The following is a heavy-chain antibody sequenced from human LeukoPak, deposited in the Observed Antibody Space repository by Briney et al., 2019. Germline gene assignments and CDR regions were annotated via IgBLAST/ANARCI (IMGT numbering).Heavy chain of an antibody. CDR3: ARAGATMVRGYYYGMDV. Sequence: PSETLSLTCTVSGGSISSYYWSWIRQPPGKGLEWIGYIYYSGSTNYNPSLKSRVTISVDTSKNQFSLKLSSVTAADTAVYYCARAGATMVRGYYYGMDVWGQGTTVTVSS. V-gene: IGHV4-59*01. CDR2: IYYSGST. J-gene: IGHJ6*02. D-gene: IGHD3-10*01. CDR1: GGSISSYY.